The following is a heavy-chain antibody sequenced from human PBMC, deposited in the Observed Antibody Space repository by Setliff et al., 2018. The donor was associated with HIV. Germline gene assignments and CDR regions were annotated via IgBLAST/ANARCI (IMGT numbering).Heavy chain of an antibody. CDR2: INHSGST. Sequence: SETLSLTCAVYGGSFSGYYWSWIRQPPGKGLEWIGEINHSGSTNYNPSLKSRVTISVDTSKNQFSLKLGSVTAADTAVFYCARLTTTYYYDSSAYYHPVWGQGTLVTVS. CDR1: GGSFSGYY. D-gene: IGHD3-22*01. J-gene: IGHJ4*02. CDR3: ARLTTTYYYDSSAYYHPV. V-gene: IGHV4-34*01.